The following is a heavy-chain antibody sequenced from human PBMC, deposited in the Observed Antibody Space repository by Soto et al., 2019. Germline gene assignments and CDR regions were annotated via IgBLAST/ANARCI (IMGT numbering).Heavy chain of an antibody. J-gene: IGHJ4*02. CDR1: GFIFGNYW. V-gene: IGHV3-74*01. CDR3: ARGGADILTGPLDY. Sequence: EVQLVESGGGLVQPGGSLRLSCVASGFIFGNYWMHWVRQAPGKGLVWVSRIKSGEVGISYADSVKGRFTISRDNAKNTLDLQMNSLRVEDTAVYYCARGGADILTGPLDYWGQGTLVTVSS. CDR2: IKSGEVGI. D-gene: IGHD3-9*01.